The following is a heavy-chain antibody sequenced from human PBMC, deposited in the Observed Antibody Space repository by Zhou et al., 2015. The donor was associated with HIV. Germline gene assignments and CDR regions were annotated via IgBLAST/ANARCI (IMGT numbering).Heavy chain of an antibody. D-gene: IGHD1-26*01. J-gene: IGHJ6*03. CDR2: ISWNSGSI. CDR1: GFIFDDYA. V-gene: IGHV3-9*01. CDR3: ARSVYYPRYMDV. Sequence: EVQLVASGGGLVAPGRSLRLSCAASGFIFDDYAMHWVRQVPGKGLEWVSGISWNSGSIGYADSVKGRFTISKDNFKNTLYLQMNTLRAEDTAVYYCARSVYYPRYMDVWGKGTTVTVSS.